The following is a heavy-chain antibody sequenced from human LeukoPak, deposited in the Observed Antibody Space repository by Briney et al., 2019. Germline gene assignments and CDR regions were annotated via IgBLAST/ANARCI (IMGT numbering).Heavy chain of an antibody. CDR1: GGSISNCY. CDR2: ISYSGST. J-gene: IGHJ4*02. D-gene: IGHD1-26*01. Sequence: SETLSLTCTVSGGSISNCYWSWIRQPPGKGLEWIGYISYSGSTNYNPSLNSRVTISVDTSKNQFSLKLSSVTAADTAVYYCARIVGASDYWGQGTLVTVSS. V-gene: IGHV4-59*08. CDR3: ARIVGASDY.